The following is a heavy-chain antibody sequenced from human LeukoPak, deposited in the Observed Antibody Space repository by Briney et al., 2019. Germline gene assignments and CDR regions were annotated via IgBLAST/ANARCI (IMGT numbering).Heavy chain of an antibody. CDR3: ARGGSYLSAFDI. V-gene: IGHV3-53*01. CDR2: IYSGGST. CDR1: GFTVSSNY. Sequence: GGYLRLSCAASGFTVSSNYMSWVRQAPGKGLEWVSIIYSGGSTFYADSVKGRFTISRDNSKNTLYLQMNSLRAEDTAVYYCARGGSYLSAFDIWGQGTMVTVSS. J-gene: IGHJ3*02. D-gene: IGHD1-26*01.